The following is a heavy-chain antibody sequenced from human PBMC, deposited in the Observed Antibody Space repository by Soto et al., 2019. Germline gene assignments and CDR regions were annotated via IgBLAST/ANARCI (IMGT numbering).Heavy chain of an antibody. CDR1: GDRLYIYW. Sequence: VPMKVPCKGSGDRLYIYWIAWVRKMPGKGLEWMGIIYPGDSDTRYSPSFQGQVTISADKSISTAYLQWSSLKASDTAMYYCARCSYGDYFDYYYGMDVWGQGTTVTVSS. D-gene: IGHD4-17*01. CDR3: ARCSYGDYFDYYYGMDV. V-gene: IGHV5-51*01. J-gene: IGHJ6*02. CDR2: IYPGDSDT.